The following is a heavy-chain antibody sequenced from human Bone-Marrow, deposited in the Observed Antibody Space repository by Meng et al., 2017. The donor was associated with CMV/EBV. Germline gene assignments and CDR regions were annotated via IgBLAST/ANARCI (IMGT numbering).Heavy chain of an antibody. Sequence: QVQLQESGPGLVKPSXXXXXPXXFSGGSISSGNHYWRWFRQHPGKGLEYIGYIYYSGSTYYNPSLKSRVIISVDTSKNQFSLRLNSVTAADTAVYYCASLYGDSSVWYLDLWGRGTLVTVSS. CDR3: ASLYGDSSVWYLDL. CDR1: GGSISSGNHY. CDR2: IYYSGST. J-gene: IGHJ2*01. D-gene: IGHD4-17*01. V-gene: IGHV4-31*03.